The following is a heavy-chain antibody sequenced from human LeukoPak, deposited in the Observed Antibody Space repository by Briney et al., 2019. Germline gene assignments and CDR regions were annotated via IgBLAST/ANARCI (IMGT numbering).Heavy chain of an antibody. D-gene: IGHD6-19*01. V-gene: IGHV1-46*01. Sequence: ASVKASCKASGYIFTSYYMHWVRQAPGQGLEWMGIINPSGGSTSYAQKFQGRVTMTRDMSTSTVYMELSSLRSEDTAVYYCARADGSWLVPAAYFDYWGQGALVTVSS. CDR2: INPSGGST. CDR3: ARADGSWLVPAAYFDY. CDR1: GYIFTSYY. J-gene: IGHJ4*02.